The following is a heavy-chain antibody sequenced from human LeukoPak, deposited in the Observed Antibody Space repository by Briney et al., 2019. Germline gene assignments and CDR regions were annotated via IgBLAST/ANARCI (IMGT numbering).Heavy chain of an antibody. CDR1: GFTFSSYG. Sequence: GGSLRLSCAASGFTFSSYGMHWVRQAPGKGLEWVANIKQDGSEKYYVDSVKGRFTISRDNAKNSLYLQMNSLRAEDTAVYYCASSPIHHPWGQGTLVTVSS. J-gene: IGHJ5*02. CDR2: IKQDGSEK. CDR3: ASSPIHHP. V-gene: IGHV3-7*01.